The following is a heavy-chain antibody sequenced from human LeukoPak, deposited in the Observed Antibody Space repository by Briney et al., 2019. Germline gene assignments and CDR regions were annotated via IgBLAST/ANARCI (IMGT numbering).Heavy chain of an antibody. CDR3: ARYSDYYDSSESGYYFDY. D-gene: IGHD3-22*01. CDR2: IYTSGST. J-gene: IGHJ4*02. CDR1: GGSISSGSYY. Sequence: PSQTLSLTCTVSGGSISSGSYYWSWIRQPAGKGLEWIGRIYTSGSTNYNPSLKSRVTISVDTSKNQFSLKLSSVTAADTAVYYCARYSDYYDSSESGYYFDYWGQGTLVTVSS. V-gene: IGHV4-61*02.